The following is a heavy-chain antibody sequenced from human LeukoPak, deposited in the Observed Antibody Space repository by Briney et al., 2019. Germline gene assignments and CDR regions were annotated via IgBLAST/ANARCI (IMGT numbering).Heavy chain of an antibody. CDR3: ARYSGSYSGFDY. CDR1: VGSISSGGYY. Sequence: PSQTLSLTCTVSVGSISSGGYYWIWIPHPPGKGLEWIGYIYYSGSTYYNPSPKSRVTISVDTSKNQFSLELSSVTAADTAVYYCARYSGSYSGFDYWGQGTLVTVSS. V-gene: IGHV4-31*03. D-gene: IGHD1-26*01. CDR2: IYYSGST. J-gene: IGHJ4*02.